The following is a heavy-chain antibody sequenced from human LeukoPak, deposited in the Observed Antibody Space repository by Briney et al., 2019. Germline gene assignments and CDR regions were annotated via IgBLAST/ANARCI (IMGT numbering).Heavy chain of an antibody. Sequence: SGGSLRLSCAASALTFSSSWMSWVRQAPGKGLEWVANIKKDGSEKYYADSVKGRFTISRDNAKNTLYLQMNSLRAEDMALYYCAKSAQRYYYYYMDVWGKGTTVTVSS. D-gene: IGHD1-1*01. CDR1: ALTFSSSW. CDR3: AKSAQRYYYYYMDV. J-gene: IGHJ6*03. CDR2: IKKDGSEK. V-gene: IGHV3-7*03.